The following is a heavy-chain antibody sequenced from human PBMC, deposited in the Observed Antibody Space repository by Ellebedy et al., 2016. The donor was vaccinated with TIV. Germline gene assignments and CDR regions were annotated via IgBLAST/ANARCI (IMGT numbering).Heavy chain of an antibody. CDR2: IYYSGST. CDR1: GGSISSYY. V-gene: IGHV4-59*08. J-gene: IGHJ4*02. D-gene: IGHD3-22*01. Sequence: SETLSLTCSVSGGSISSYYWSWIRQPPGKGLEWIGNIYYSGSTNYNPSLKSRVTISVDTSKNQFSLRLSPVTAADTAVYYCARHAPSSGYYYMGYSDYWGQGTLVTVSS. CDR3: ARHAPSSGYYYMGYSDY.